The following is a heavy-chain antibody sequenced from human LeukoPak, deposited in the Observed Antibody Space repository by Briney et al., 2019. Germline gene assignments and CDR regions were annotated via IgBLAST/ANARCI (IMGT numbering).Heavy chain of an antibody. D-gene: IGHD1-26*01. J-gene: IGHJ3*02. CDR2: IYYSESS. CDR3: ARDGSYGAFDI. CDR1: GGSFSSYY. V-gene: IGHV4-59*01. Sequence: SETLSLTCAVYGGSFSSYYWSWIRQPPGKGLEWIGYIYYSESSNYNPSLKTRVTISVDTSKNQFSLKLSSVTAADTAVYYCARDGSYGAFDIWGQGTMVTVSS.